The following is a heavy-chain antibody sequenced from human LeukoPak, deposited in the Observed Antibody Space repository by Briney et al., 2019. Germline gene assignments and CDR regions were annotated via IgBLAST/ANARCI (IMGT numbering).Heavy chain of an antibody. CDR2: IWYDGSNK. CDR3: ARGHYDILTGYLDGFDY. J-gene: IGHJ4*02. Sequence: GGSLRLSCAASGFTFSSYGMHWVRQAPGKGLEWVAVIWYDGSNKYYADSVKGRFTISRDNSKNTLYLQMNSLRAEDTAVYYCARGHYDILTGYLDGFDYWGQGTLVTVSS. CDR1: GFTFSSYG. D-gene: IGHD3-9*01. V-gene: IGHV3-33*01.